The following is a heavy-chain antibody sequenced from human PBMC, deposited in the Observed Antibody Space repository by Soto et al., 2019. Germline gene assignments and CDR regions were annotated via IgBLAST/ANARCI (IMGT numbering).Heavy chain of an antibody. V-gene: IGHV1-3*05. D-gene: IGHD5-12*01. CDR2: INAGNGNT. CDR1: GYTFTNYA. Sequence: QVQLVQSGAEEKKPGASVKVSCKASGYTFTNYAMHWVRQAPGQRLEWMGWINAGNGNTKYSQKFQGRVNITRDTSASPAYMELSSLRTEGTAFDYWSRVCGYYFLDYWGQGTLVTVSS. CDR3: SRVCGYYFLDY. J-gene: IGHJ4*02.